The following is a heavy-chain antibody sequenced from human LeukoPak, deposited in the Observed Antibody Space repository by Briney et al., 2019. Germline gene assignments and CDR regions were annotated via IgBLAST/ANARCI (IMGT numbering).Heavy chain of an antibody. CDR2: FDPEDGET. Sequence: GASVKVSCKVCGYTLTELSMHWVRQAPGKGLVWMGSFDPEDGETIYAQKFQGRVTMTEDTSTDTAYMELSSLRSEDTAVYYCATGATPSLDYVGIHDAFDIWGQGTMVTVSS. V-gene: IGHV1-24*01. J-gene: IGHJ3*02. CDR3: ATGATPSLDYVGIHDAFDI. D-gene: IGHD4-23*01. CDR1: GYTLTELS.